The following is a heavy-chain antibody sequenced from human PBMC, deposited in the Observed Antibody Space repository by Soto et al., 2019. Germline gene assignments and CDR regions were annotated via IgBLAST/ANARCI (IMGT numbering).Heavy chain of an antibody. J-gene: IGHJ4*01. V-gene: IGHV4-39*01. CDR2: LYYRGAT. CDR1: GGSIKNTNYH. D-gene: IGHD2-21*02. Sequence: SETLSLTCSVSGGSIKNTNYHWGWIRQPPGKGLEWIGTLYYRGATDYNPSLKSRVTISVDTSKNQLSLNLSSVTATDTAVYYCFGVLAATLDFWGQGSLVTVTS. CDR3: FGVLAATLDF.